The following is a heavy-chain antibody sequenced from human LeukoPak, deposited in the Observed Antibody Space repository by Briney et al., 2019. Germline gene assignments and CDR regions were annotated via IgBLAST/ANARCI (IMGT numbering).Heavy chain of an antibody. CDR1: GYSFTRHW. CDR2: INPDGGYT. J-gene: IGHJ5*02. D-gene: IGHD2-2*01. CDR3: PRDHPHADQPWRFEP. Sequence: ASVKVSCKTSGYSFTRHWIHWVRQAPGQGLEWVGIINPDGGYTVYAQKFQGRVAVTRDMSSRTVYMELSRLPYDDTAVYYCPRDHPHADQPWRFEPRGQGALVRVS. V-gene: IGHV1-46*01.